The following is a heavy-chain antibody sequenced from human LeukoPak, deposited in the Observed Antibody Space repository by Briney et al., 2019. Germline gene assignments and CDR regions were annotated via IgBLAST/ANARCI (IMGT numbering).Heavy chain of an antibody. CDR2: ISSDSNYI. V-gene: IGHV3-21*01. CDR3: AKSYYDWRDFADY. CDR1: EFTFSTYT. D-gene: IGHD5-12*01. J-gene: IGHJ4*02. Sequence: PGGSLRLSCAASEFTFSTYTMDWVRQAPGKGLEWVSSISSDSNYIYYADSVKGRFTISRDNSKNSLYLQMNSLRTEDTAVYYCAKSYYDWRDFADYWGQGTLVTVSS.